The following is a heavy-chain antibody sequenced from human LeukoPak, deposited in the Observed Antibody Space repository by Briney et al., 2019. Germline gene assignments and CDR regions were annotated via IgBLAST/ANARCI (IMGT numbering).Heavy chain of an antibody. CDR3: ARGGGSGWYGGFVDY. J-gene: IGHJ4*02. V-gene: IGHV3-48*03. Sequence: GGSLRLSCVVSGFDFSGFSMSWVRQAPGKGLEWVSYISSSGSTIYYADSVKGRFTISRDNAKNSLYLQMNSLRAEDTAVYYCARGGGSGWYGGFVDYWGQGTLVTVSS. CDR2: ISSSGSTI. D-gene: IGHD6-19*01. CDR1: GFDFSGFS.